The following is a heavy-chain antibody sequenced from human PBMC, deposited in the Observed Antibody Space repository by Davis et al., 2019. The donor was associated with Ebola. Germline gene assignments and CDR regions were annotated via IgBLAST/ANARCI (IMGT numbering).Heavy chain of an antibody. D-gene: IGHD3-22*01. J-gene: IGHJ4*02. CDR3: ARQESLYGSSDY. CDR1: GYGFGDYW. V-gene: IGHV5-51*01. Sequence: GESLKISCKGSGYGFGDYWIAWVRQTPGKGLEWMGIIYAGDSDTRYSPSFEGQVTISVDRYITTAYLQWRSLRASDTGTYYCARQESLYGSSDYWGQGSLVIVSS. CDR2: IYAGDSDT.